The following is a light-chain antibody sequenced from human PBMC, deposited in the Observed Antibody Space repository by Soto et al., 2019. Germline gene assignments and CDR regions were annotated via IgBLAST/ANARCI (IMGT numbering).Light chain of an antibody. CDR3: QQSRNWPLT. J-gene: IGKJ4*01. Sequence: EIVLTQSPDTLSLSPGEGATLSCRASQSVGNSFAWYQQKAGQAPRLLIYDASKRATGVPARFSGSGSGTDLTLTISSLEPEDFAVYSCQQSRNWPLTFGGGTNIEIK. V-gene: IGKV3-11*01. CDR2: DAS. CDR1: QSVGNS.